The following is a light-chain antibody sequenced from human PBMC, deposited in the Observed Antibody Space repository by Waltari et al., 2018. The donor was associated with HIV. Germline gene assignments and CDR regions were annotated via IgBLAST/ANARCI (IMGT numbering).Light chain of an antibody. Sequence: QSVLTQPPSVSAAPGQKVTISCSGSSSNLGNNYVSWSQQLPGTAPKLLIYDNNKRPSGIPDRFSGSKSGTSATLGITGLQTGDEADYYCGTWDSSLSADVVFGGGTKLTVL. CDR3: GTWDSSLSADVV. CDR2: DNN. V-gene: IGLV1-51*01. J-gene: IGLJ2*01. CDR1: SSNLGNNY.